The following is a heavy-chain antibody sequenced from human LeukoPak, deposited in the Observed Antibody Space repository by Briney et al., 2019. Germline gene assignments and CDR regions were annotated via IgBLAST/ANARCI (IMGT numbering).Heavy chain of an antibody. V-gene: IGHV3-13*01. CDR2: IASAGAT. J-gene: IGHJ4*02. D-gene: IGHD1-26*01. CDR3: VTGSEGWAY. Sequence: GGSLRLSCAASGFSFSSSDMHWVRQATGKGLEWVSGIASAGATFYAGSVRGRFTTTRENAKSTLYLQMNSLRAEDTAMYHCVTGSEGWAYWGQGALVTVSS. CDR1: GFSFSSSD.